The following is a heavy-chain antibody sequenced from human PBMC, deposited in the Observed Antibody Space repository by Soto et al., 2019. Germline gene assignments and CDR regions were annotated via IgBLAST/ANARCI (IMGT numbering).Heavy chain of an antibody. CDR2: ISYDGSNK. V-gene: IGHV3-30*19. J-gene: IGHJ5*02. Sequence: GSLGSAGRAPGSTFSIYVVDWVRQAPGKGLEWVALISYDGSNKYYADSVKGRFTISRDNSNNTLYLQMKSLRAEDTAVYYCARGRSCNNWFDPWGQGTPVTVSS. CDR3: ARGRSCNNWFDP. CDR1: GSTFSIYV.